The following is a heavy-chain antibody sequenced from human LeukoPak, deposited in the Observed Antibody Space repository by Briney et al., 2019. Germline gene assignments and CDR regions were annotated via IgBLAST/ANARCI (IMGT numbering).Heavy chain of an antibody. Sequence: EASVTVSCKASGYTFTSYGISLMRQAPGQGLEWMGWISAYNGNTNYAQKLQGRVTMTTDTSTSTAYMELRSLRSDDTAVYYCARIPEHEWLFDYWGQGTLVTVSS. J-gene: IGHJ4*02. CDR2: ISAYNGNT. V-gene: IGHV1-18*01. CDR3: ARIPEHEWLFDY. D-gene: IGHD3-3*01. CDR1: GYTFTSYG.